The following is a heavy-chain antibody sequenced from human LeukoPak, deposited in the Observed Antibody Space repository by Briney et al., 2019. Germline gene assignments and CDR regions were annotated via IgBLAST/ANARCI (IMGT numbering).Heavy chain of an antibody. CDR2: ITTSSSYI. J-gene: IGHJ5*02. CDR3: ARDGGDSGFDP. CDR1: GFTFSSYS. D-gene: IGHD2-21*02. Sequence: GGSLRLSCAASGFTFSSYSMNWVRQAPGKGLEWGSSITTSSSYIYYADSVKGRFTISRDNAKNSLYLQMNSLRAEDTAVYYCARDGGDSGFDPWGQGTLVTVSS. V-gene: IGHV3-21*01.